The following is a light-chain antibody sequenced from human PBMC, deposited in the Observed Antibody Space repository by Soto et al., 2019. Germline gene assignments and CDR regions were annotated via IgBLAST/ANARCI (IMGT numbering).Light chain of an antibody. CDR2: AAS. V-gene: IGKV1-39*01. CDR3: QHSYSSSET. J-gene: IGKJ1*01. Sequence: DIKMTQSPSSLSASVGDRDIITCRASQSISNHLAWYQQKPGKAPKLLIFAASSLQSGVPSRFSGSRSGTDFTLTISSLQPDDFATYYCQHSYSSSETFGQGTKVDI. CDR1: QSISNH.